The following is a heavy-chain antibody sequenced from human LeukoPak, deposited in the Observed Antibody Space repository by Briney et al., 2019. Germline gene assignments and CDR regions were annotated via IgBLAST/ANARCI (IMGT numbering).Heavy chain of an antibody. V-gene: IGHV1-18*01. CDR1: GYTFTSYG. CDR3: ARERLTYYDFWSGKQTYYYYYYMDV. Sequence: ASVKVSCKASGYTFTSYGISWVRQAPGQGLEWMGWISAYNGNTNYAQKLQGRVTMTTDTSTSTAYMELRSLRSDDTAVYYCARERLTYYDFWSGKQTYYYYYYMDVWGKGTTVTVSS. J-gene: IGHJ6*03. D-gene: IGHD3-3*01. CDR2: ISAYNGNT.